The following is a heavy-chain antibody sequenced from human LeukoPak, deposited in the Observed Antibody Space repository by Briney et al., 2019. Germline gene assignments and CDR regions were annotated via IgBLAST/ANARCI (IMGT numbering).Heavy chain of an antibody. J-gene: IGHJ4*02. D-gene: IGHD3-3*01. CDR1: GGTFSSYA. CDR2: IIPIFGTA. Sequence: SVKVSCKASGGTFSSYAISWVRQAPGQGLEWMGGIIPIFGTANYAQKFQSRVTITADKSTSTAYMELSSLRSEDTAVYYCARQDYYDFWSGSYYFDYWGQGTLVTVSS. V-gene: IGHV1-69*06. CDR3: ARQDYYDFWSGSYYFDY.